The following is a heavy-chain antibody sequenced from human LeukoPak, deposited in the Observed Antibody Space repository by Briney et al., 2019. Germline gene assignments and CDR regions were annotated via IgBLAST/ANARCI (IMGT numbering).Heavy chain of an antibody. CDR2: SHNSGST. D-gene: IGHD3-10*01. J-gene: IGHJ4*02. Sequence: SQTLSLTCIVSGGSISRGSYYWNWIRQPAGKGLEWMGRSHNSGSTNYNPSLKSRVTISVDTSKNQFSLNLSSVTAADTAVYYCARQTFGVLYFDSWGPGTLVIVSS. V-gene: IGHV4-61*02. CDR1: GGSISRGSYY. CDR3: ARQTFGVLYFDS.